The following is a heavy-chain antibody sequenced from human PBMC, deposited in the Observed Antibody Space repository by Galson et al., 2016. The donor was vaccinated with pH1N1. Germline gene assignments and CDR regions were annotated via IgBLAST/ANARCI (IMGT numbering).Heavy chain of an antibody. CDR1: GFTFSTYS. D-gene: IGHD4-11*01. J-gene: IGHJ4*02. Sequence: SLRLSCAASGFTFSTYSFNWVRQAPGKGLEWISYISGTSNTIYYAASVKGRFTISRDNAKNSLSLQVNSLGHDDTAVYYCARALLYSNFVSEYWGLGTLVTVSS. V-gene: IGHV3-48*02. CDR3: ARALLYSNFVSEY. CDR2: ISGTSNTI.